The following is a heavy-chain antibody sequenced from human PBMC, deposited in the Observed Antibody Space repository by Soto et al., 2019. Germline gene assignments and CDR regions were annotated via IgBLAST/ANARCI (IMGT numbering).Heavy chain of an antibody. V-gene: IGHV3-53*04. CDR3: ARALYDFWSGYSTGDYYYYMDV. D-gene: IGHD3-3*01. CDR2: IYSGGST. CDR1: GFTVSSNY. J-gene: IGHJ6*03. Sequence: EVQLVESGGGLVQPGGSLRLSCAASGFTVSSNYMSWVRQAPGKGLEWVSVIYSGGSTYYADSVKGRFTISRHNSKNTLYLQMNSLRAEDTAVYYCARALYDFWSGYSTGDYYYYMDVWGQGTTVTVSS.